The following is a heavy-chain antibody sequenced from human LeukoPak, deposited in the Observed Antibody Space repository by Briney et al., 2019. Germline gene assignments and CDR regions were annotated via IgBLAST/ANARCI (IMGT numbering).Heavy chain of an antibody. CDR3: VRQQTPHGNFDY. CDR1: GFTLSSYA. Sequence: GGSLRLSCATSGFTLSSYAMHWVRQATGKGLEWVSAIGTAGDTYYPGSVKGRFTISRENAKNSLSLQMNSLRAEDTAVYYCVRQQTPHGNFDYWGQGTLVTISS. CDR2: IGTAGDT. J-gene: IGHJ4*02. D-gene: IGHD1-26*01. V-gene: IGHV3-13*01.